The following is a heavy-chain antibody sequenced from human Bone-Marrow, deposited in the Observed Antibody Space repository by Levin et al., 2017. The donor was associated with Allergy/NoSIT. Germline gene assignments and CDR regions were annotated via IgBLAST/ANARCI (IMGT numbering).Heavy chain of an antibody. Sequence: PGGSLRLSCAASGFTFDDYAMHWVRQAPGKGLEWVSGISWNSGSIGYADSVKGRFTISRDNAKNSLYLQMNSLRAEDTALYYCAKGGFYGSQHRPERDYYYYGMDVWGQGTTVTVSS. D-gene: IGHD2-21*01. J-gene: IGHJ6*02. CDR2: ISWNSGSI. V-gene: IGHV3-9*01. CDR1: GFTFDDYA. CDR3: AKGGFYGSQHRPERDYYYYGMDV.